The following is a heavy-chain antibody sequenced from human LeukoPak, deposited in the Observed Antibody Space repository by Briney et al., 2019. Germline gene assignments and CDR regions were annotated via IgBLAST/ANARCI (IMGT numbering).Heavy chain of an antibody. D-gene: IGHD3-3*01. Sequence: GSLRLSCAASGITFSSYAMSWVRQAPGKGLEWVSAISGSGGSTYYADSVKGRFTISRDNSKNTLYLQMNSLRAEDTAVYYCAKSYDFWSGPSLDWGQGTLVTVSS. CDR3: AKSYDFWSGPSLD. J-gene: IGHJ4*02. V-gene: IGHV3-23*01. CDR2: ISGSGGST. CDR1: GITFSSYA.